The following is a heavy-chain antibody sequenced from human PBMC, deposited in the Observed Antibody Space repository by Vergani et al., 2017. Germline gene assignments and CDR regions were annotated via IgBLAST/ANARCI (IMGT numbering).Heavy chain of an antibody. V-gene: IGHV3-9*01. Sequence: EVQLVESGGGLVQPGRSLRLSCAASGFTFDDYAMHWVRQAPGKGLEWVSGINWNSDSIAYADSVKGRVTISRDNAKNSLYLQMNSLLAEDTALYYCVKDIAASGNYWYFDLLGRGTLVTVSS. J-gene: IGHJ2*01. D-gene: IGHD6-13*01. CDR3: VKDIAASGNYWYFDL. CDR2: INWNSDSI. CDR1: GFTFDDYA.